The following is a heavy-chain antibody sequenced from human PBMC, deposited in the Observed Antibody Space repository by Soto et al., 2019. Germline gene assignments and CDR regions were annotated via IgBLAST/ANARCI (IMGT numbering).Heavy chain of an antibody. V-gene: IGHV1-69*13. CDR1: GGTFSSYA. D-gene: IGHD3-22*01. CDR2: IIPIFGTA. Sequence: ASVKVSCKASGGTFSSYAISWVRQAPGQGLEWMGGIIPIFGTANYAQKFQGRVTITADESTSTAYMELSSLRSEYTAVYYCARARASYYYDSSGSNGGPFDYWGQGTLVTVSS. J-gene: IGHJ4*02. CDR3: ARARASYYYDSSGSNGGPFDY.